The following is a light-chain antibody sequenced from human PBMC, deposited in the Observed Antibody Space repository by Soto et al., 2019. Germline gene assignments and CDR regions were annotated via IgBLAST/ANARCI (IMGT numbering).Light chain of an antibody. V-gene: IGKV1-5*01. CDR1: QTISRS. Sequence: DIQMTQSPSTLSASVGDRVTITCRASQTISRSLAWYQQKPGKAPNLLISDASSLQSGVPSRFXGGGXGTXXXXXXXXLQPDDFXTYYCQQYSSYKTFGQGTKLEI. J-gene: IGKJ2*01. CDR3: QQYSSYKT. CDR2: DAS.